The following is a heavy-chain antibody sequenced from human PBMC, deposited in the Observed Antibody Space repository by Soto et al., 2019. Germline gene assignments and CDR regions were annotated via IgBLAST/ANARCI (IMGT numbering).Heavy chain of an antibody. Sequence: SETLSLTCTVSGGSISIGGYYLSWSRQHPGKGLEWIGYIYYSGSTYYNPSLKSRVTISVDTSKNQFSLKLSSVTAADTAVYYCARDLYCSDTSCSVRRHNNWFDPWRQGTLVTVSS. V-gene: IGHV4-31*03. CDR2: IYYSGST. CDR1: GGSISIGGYY. J-gene: IGHJ5*02. D-gene: IGHD2-2*01. CDR3: ARDLYCSDTSCSVRRHNNWFDP.